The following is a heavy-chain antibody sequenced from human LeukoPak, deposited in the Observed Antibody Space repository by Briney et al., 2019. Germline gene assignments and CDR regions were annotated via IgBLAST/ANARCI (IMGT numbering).Heavy chain of an antibody. J-gene: IGHJ5*02. D-gene: IGHD3-10*01. CDR2: ISGSGGST. CDR1: GFTFSSYA. V-gene: IGHV3-23*01. Sequence: PGGSLRLSCAASGFTFSSYAMSWVRQAPGKGLEWVSAISGSGGSTYYADSVKGRFTISRDNSKNTLYLQMNSLRAEDTAVYYCAKDLKVNYYDSGSPMNNWFDPWGQGTLVTVSS. CDR3: AKDLKVNYYDSGSPMNNWFDP.